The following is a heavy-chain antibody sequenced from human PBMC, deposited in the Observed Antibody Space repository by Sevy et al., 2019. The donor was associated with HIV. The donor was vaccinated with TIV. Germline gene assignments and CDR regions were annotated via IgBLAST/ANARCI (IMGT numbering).Heavy chain of an antibody. CDR1: GFTFSSYA. CDR3: AKGDEPATDYGDYVPNAFDI. D-gene: IGHD4-17*01. Sequence: GGCLRLSCAASGFTFSSYAMSWVRQAPGKGLEWVSSISGPGGTTYYADSVKGRFTISRDNSKNTLHLQMNSLTADDSAVYYCAKGDEPATDYGDYVPNAFDIWGQGTMVTVSS. V-gene: IGHV3-23*01. J-gene: IGHJ3*02. CDR2: ISGPGGTT.